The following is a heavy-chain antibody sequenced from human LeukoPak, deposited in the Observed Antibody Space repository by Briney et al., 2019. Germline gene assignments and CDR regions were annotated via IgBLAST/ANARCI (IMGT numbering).Heavy chain of an antibody. Sequence: SVKVSCKASGGTFSSYAISWVRQAPGQGLEWMGGIIPIFGTANYAQKFQGRVTITADESTSTAYMELSSLRSEDTAVYYCARETPYDFWSGYWGGFDYWGQGTLVTVSS. CDR3: ARETPYDFWSGYWGGFDY. D-gene: IGHD3-3*01. CDR2: IIPIFGTA. CDR1: GGTFSSYA. J-gene: IGHJ4*02. V-gene: IGHV1-69*13.